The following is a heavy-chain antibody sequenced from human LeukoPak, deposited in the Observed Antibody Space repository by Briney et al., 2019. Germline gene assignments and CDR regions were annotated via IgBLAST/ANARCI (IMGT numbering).Heavy chain of an antibody. CDR2: INHSGST. CDR3: ASSPAFGYCSGGSCYSLNY. J-gene: IGHJ4*02. D-gene: IGHD2-15*01. V-gene: IGHV4-34*01. Sequence: PSETLSLTCAVYGRSFSGYYWSWIRQTPGKGLEWIGEINHSGSTTYNPSLKSRVTISVDTSKNQFSLKLSSVTAADTAVYYCASSPAFGYCSGGSCYSLNYWGQGTLVTVSS. CDR1: GRSFSGYY.